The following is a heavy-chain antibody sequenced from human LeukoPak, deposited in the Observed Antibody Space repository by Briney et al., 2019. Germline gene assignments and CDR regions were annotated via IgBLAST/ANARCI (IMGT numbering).Heavy chain of an antibody. J-gene: IGHJ4*02. CDR3: AKDLKSGGFDY. Sequence: GGSLRLSCAASGFTFSTYAMSWVRQTPGKGLEWVSVISGGGDITYYADSVKGRFTISRDNSKNTLYLQMNSLRAEDTAVYYCAKDLKSGGFDYWGQGTLVTVSS. CDR1: GFTFSTYA. D-gene: IGHD3-10*01. V-gene: IGHV3-23*01. CDR2: ISGGGDIT.